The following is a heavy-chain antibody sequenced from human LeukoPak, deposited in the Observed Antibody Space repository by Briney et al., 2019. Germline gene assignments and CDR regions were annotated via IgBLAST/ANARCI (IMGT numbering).Heavy chain of an antibody. J-gene: IGHJ5*02. Sequence: GGSLRLSCAASGFTFSSYEMNWVRQAPGKGLEWVSYISSSGSTIYYADSVKGRFTISRDNAKNSLYLQMNSLRAEDTAVYYCARDLGQYYDTSDNWFDPWGQGTLVTVSS. D-gene: IGHD3-22*01. CDR3: ARDLGQYYDTSDNWFDP. CDR1: GFTFSSYE. V-gene: IGHV3-48*03. CDR2: ISSSGSTI.